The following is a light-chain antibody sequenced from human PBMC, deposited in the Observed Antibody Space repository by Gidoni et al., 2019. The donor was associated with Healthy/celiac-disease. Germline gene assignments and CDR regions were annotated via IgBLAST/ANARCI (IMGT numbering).Light chain of an antibody. J-gene: IGLJ1*01. V-gene: IGLV1-40*01. CDR1: SSNIGAGYD. CDR2: GNS. CDR3: QSYDSSLSGSNV. Sequence: QSVLTQPPSVSGAPGQRVTIPCTGSSSNIGAGYDVHWYQQLPGTAPKLLIYGNSNRPSGVSDRFSGSKSGTSASLAITGLQAEDEADYYCQSYDSSLSGSNVFGTGTKVTVL.